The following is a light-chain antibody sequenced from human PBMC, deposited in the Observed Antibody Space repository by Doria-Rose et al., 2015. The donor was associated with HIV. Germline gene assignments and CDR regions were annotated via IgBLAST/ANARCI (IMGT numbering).Light chain of an antibody. J-gene: IGKJ3*01. CDR3: HQYGTSWT. Sequence: TQSPGTLSLSPGERATLSCRASQSFSSTYLAWYQQKPGQAHSLLIYDGSTRATGIPDRFSASGSGADFTLTINRLEPEDFALYYCHQYGTSWTFGPGTTVDIK. V-gene: IGKV3-20*01. CDR1: QSFSSTY. CDR2: DGS.